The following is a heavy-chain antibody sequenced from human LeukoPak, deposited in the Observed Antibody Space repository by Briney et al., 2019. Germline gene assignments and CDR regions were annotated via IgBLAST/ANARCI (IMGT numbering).Heavy chain of an antibody. CDR1: GGSVSSGSYY. CDR3: AREGYSGYALDY. D-gene: IGHD5-12*01. J-gene: IGHJ4*02. Sequence: SETLPLTCTVSGGSVSSGSYYWSWIRQPPGKGLEWIGYIYYSGSTNYNPSLKSRVTISVDTSKNQFSLKLSSVTAADTAVYYCAREGYSGYALDYWGQGTLVTVSS. CDR2: IYYSGST. V-gene: IGHV4-61*01.